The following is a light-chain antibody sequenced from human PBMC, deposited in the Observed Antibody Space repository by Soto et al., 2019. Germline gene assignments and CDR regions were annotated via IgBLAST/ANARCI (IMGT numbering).Light chain of an antibody. CDR3: SAWDASLNAVL. V-gene: IGLV1-44*01. CDR1: SSNIGSNI. Sequence: QCVLSQPPSASGTPGQRVTISCSGRSSNIGSNIVNWYQQLPGTAPKLLIYSNDQRPSGVPDRFSGSKSGTSASLAISGLQSEDEADYYCSAWDASLNAVLFGGGTKLTVL. CDR2: SND. J-gene: IGLJ2*01.